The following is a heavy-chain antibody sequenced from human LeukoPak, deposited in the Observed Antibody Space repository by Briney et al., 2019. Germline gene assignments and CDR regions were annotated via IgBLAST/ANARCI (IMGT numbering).Heavy chain of an antibody. CDR2: ISASGSLT. J-gene: IGHJ4*02. Sequence: LSGGSLRLSCAASEFTFSSYAMSWVRQAPGKGLEWVSSISASGSLTYYADSVKGRFTISRDNSKNTLYLQMNSLTAEDTAVYYCAKIFADIVTGYYGYYFDYWGQGTLVTVSS. CDR1: EFTFSSYA. V-gene: IGHV3-23*01. D-gene: IGHD3-9*01. CDR3: AKIFADIVTGYYGYYFDY.